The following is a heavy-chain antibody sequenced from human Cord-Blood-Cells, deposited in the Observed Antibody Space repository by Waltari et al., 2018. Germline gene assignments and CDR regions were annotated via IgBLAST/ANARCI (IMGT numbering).Heavy chain of an antibody. D-gene: IGHD6-6*01. Sequence: EVQLVESGGGLVQPGGSLRLSGAAPGFTFSSHRMSWVRQAPGKGLEWVANIKQDGSEKYYVDSVKGRFTISRDNAKNSLYLQMNSLRAEDTAVYYCASLAAPDAFDIWGQGTMVTVSS. V-gene: IGHV3-7*01. J-gene: IGHJ3*02. CDR3: ASLAAPDAFDI. CDR2: IKQDGSEK. CDR1: GFTFSSHR.